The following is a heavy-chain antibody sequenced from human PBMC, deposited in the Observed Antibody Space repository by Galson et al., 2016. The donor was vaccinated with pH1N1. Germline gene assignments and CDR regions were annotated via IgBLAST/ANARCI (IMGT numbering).Heavy chain of an antibody. CDR3: TREGLRGYFPY. D-gene: IGHD5-18*01. V-gene: IGHV3-30*03. CDR1: GFTFNTYS. J-gene: IGHJ4*02. Sequence: SLRLSCAASGFTFNTYSMNWVRQAPGKGLEWVAVISSDGRETHYAESVKGRFTTSRDSSKNTLYFQLSSLRPEDTATYYCTREGLRGYFPYWGQGTLVTVSS. CDR2: ISSDGRET.